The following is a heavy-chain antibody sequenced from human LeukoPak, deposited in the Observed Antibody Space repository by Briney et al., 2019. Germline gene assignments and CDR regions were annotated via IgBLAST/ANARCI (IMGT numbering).Heavy chain of an antibody. D-gene: IGHD2-15*01. CDR2: IKQDGSEK. J-gene: IGHJ4*02. V-gene: IGHV3-7*04. Sequence: GGSLRLSCAASGFTFSSYWMSWVRQAPGKGLEWVANIKQDGSEKYYVDSVKGRFTISRDNAKNSLYLQMNSLRAADTCEYYCARNFIGYCSGGSCYFDYWGQGTLVTVSS. CDR1: GFTFSSYW. CDR3: ARNFIGYCSGGSCYFDY.